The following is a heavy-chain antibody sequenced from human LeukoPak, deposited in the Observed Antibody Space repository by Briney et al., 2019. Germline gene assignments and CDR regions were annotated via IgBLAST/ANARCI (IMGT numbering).Heavy chain of an antibody. Sequence: KASETLSLTCIVSGGSISSYYWSWIRQPPGKGLEWIGYIYYSGSTNYNPSLKSRVTISVDTSKNQFSLKLSSVTAADTAVYYCARVSSGWYRGFDYWGQGTLVTVSS. V-gene: IGHV4-59*01. CDR1: GGSISSYY. CDR2: IYYSGST. D-gene: IGHD6-19*01. J-gene: IGHJ4*02. CDR3: ARVSSGWYRGFDY.